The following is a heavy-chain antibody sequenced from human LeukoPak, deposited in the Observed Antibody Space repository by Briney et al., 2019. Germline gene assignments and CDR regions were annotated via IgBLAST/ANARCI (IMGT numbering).Heavy chain of an antibody. CDR3: ARVAAGIGFFQH. J-gene: IGHJ1*01. CDR1: GYSISSGYY. Sequence: PSETLSLTCIVSGYSISSGYYWGWIRQPPGKGLEWIGNTHHSGSTYYNPSLKSRVTISVDTSKNQLSLKLSSVTAADTAVYYCARVAAGIGFFQHWGQGPLVPVSS. V-gene: IGHV4-38-2*02. D-gene: IGHD6-13*01. CDR2: THHSGST.